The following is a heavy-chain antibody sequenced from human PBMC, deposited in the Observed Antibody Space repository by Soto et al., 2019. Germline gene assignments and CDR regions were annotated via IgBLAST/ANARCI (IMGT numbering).Heavy chain of an antibody. D-gene: IGHD2-2*01. J-gene: IGHJ6*02. CDR1: GYTFTGYY. CDR2: INPNSGGT. Sequence: ASVKVSCKASGYTFTGYYMHWVRQAPGQGLEWMGWINPNSGGTNYAQKFQGWVTMTRDTSISTAYMELSRLRSDDTAVYYCARERVVVVPAAMRDYYYGMDVWGQGTTVTVSS. CDR3: ARERVVVVPAAMRDYYYGMDV. V-gene: IGHV1-2*04.